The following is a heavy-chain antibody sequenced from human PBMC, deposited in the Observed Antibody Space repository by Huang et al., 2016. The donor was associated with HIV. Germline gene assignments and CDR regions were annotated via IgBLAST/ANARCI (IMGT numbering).Heavy chain of an antibody. CDR2: INPTGGTT. V-gene: IGHV1-46*01. CDR1: GYTFTTYF. D-gene: IGHD6-19*01. J-gene: IGHJ4*02. Sequence: QVQMVQSGAEVKKPGASVKMSCKASGYTFTTYFINWVRQAPGQGLEWMGIINPTGGTTAYAQNCQGRLTMTRDMSTSTVYMELRGLRSEDTAIYYCARGYSSGWYGVLEYWGQGTLVTVSS. CDR3: ARGYSSGWYGVLEY.